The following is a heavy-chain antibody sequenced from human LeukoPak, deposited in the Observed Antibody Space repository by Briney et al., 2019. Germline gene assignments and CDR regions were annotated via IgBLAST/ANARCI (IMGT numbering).Heavy chain of an antibody. CDR3: ARGKGLYDSSGSDAFDI. D-gene: IGHD3-22*01. Sequence: SETLSLICSVSGGSISGYYWSWIRQPAGKGLEWIGRMYTSGGAYYKPSLRSRVTMSVDTSKNQFSLKLSSVTAADTAVYYCARGKGLYDSSGSDAFDIWGQGTMVTVSS. CDR2: MYTSGGA. CDR1: GGSISGYY. V-gene: IGHV4-4*07. J-gene: IGHJ3*02.